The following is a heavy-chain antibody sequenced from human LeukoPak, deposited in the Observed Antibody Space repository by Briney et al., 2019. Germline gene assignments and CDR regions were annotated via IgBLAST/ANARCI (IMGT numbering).Heavy chain of an antibody. V-gene: IGHV4-39*01. CDR2: IYYSGST. D-gene: IGHD3-22*01. Sequence: PSETLSLTCTVSGGSISSSSYYWGWLRQPPGKGLEWIGSIYYSGSTYYNPSLKSRVTISVDTSKNQFSLKLSSVTAADTAVYYCARIGQDYDSSGSSEVDYWGQGTLVTVSS. J-gene: IGHJ4*02. CDR1: GGSISSSSYY. CDR3: ARIGQDYDSSGSSEVDY.